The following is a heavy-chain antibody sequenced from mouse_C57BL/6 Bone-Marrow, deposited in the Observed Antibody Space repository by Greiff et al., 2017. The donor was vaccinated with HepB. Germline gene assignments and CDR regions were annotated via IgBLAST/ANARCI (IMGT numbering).Heavy chain of an antibody. D-gene: IGHD1-1*01. J-gene: IGHJ3*01. CDR2: IDPENGDT. Sequence: VQLQQSGAELVRPGASVKLSCTASGFNIKDDYMHWVKQRPEQGLEWIGWIDPENGDTEYASKFQGKATITADTSSNTAYLQLSSLTSEDTAVYYCTRITTVPSPFAYWGQGTLVTVSA. CDR3: TRITTVPSPFAY. CDR1: GFNIKDDY. V-gene: IGHV14-4*01.